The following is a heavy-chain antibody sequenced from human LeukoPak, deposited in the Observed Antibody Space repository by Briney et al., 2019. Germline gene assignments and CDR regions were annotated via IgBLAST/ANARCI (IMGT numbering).Heavy chain of an antibody. V-gene: IGHV1-2*02. CDR2: INPNTGAT. D-gene: IGHD4-23*01. CDR1: GYTFTGYY. J-gene: IGHJ3*02. Sequence: ASVKVSCKPSGYTFTGYYLHWVRQAPGQGLEWMGWINPNTGATIYAEKFQGRVTMTRDTSIDTAYMEMRSLRSDDTAVYYCARDDYGGNSHDAFDIWGQGTMVTVSS. CDR3: ARDDYGGNSHDAFDI.